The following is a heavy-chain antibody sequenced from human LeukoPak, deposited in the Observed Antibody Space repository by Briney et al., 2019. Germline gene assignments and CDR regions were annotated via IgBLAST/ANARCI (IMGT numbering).Heavy chain of an antibody. J-gene: IGHJ4*02. Sequence: PSETLSLTCTVSGGSISSGDYCWSWIRQPPGKGLEWIGYIYYSGSTYYNPSLKSRVTISVDTSKNQFSLKLSSVTAADTAVYYCARGGIVATIFDYWGQGTLVTVSS. CDR1: GGSISSGDYC. D-gene: IGHD5-12*01. V-gene: IGHV4-30-4*01. CDR3: ARGGIVATIFDY. CDR2: IYYSGST.